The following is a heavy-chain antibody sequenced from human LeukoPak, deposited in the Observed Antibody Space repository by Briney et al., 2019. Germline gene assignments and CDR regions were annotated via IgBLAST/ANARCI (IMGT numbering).Heavy chain of an antibody. J-gene: IGHJ4*02. CDR1: GGSINSYY. Sequence: KASETLSLTCTVSGGSINSYYWSWIRQPPGKGLEWIGYIYYSGSTNYNPSLKSRVTISVDTSKNQFTLKLGSVTAADTAVYYCARGRYGWLPFDYWGQGTLVTVSS. CDR2: IYYSGST. D-gene: IGHD3-16*01. V-gene: IGHV4-59*01. CDR3: ARGRYGWLPFDY.